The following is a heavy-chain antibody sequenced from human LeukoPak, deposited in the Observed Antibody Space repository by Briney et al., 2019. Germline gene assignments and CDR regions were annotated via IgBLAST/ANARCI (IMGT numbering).Heavy chain of an antibody. CDR2: ISAYNGNT. Sequence: ASVKVSCKASGYTFTSYGISWVRQAPGQGLEWMGWISAYNGNTNYAQKFQGRVTMTRDMSTSTVYMELSSLRSEDTAVYYCARGTDGYNYFYYYMDVWGKGTTVTVSS. V-gene: IGHV1-18*01. J-gene: IGHJ6*03. D-gene: IGHD5-24*01. CDR3: ARGTDGYNYFYYYMDV. CDR1: GYTFTSYG.